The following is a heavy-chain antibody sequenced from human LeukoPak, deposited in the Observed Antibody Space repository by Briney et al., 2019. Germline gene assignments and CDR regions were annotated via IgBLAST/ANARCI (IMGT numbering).Heavy chain of an antibody. V-gene: IGHV3-7*03. D-gene: IGHD1-14*01. J-gene: IGHJ4*02. CDR3: ARDRTGVYFDY. CDR1: GLTISNYW. CDR2: IKEDGSEK. Sequence: QPGGSLRLSCAASGLTISNYWMSWVRQAPGKGLEWVANIKEDGSEKYYVDSMKGRFTISRDNAKNSLYLQMSSLRVEDTAVYYCARDRTGVYFDYWGQGTLVTVSS.